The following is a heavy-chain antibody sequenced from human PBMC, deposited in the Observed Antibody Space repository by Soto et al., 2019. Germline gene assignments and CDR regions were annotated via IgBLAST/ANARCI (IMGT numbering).Heavy chain of an antibody. CDR1: GFTFSAFG. Sequence: GGSLRLSCVASGFTFSAFGMSWVRQAPGKGLEWVSVISGSGDATYYAASVKGRFILSRDNSKNILYLQMNSLTVADTAVYYCAKKVTIYAVDPADYWGQGTQVTISS. V-gene: IGHV3-23*01. J-gene: IGHJ4*02. CDR3: AKKVTIYAVDPADY. D-gene: IGHD3-3*01. CDR2: ISGSGDAT.